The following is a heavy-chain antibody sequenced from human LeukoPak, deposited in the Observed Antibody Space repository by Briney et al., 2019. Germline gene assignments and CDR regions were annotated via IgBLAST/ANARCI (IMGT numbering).Heavy chain of an antibody. Sequence: GGSLRLSCAASGFTFSSYAMSWVRQAPGKGLEWVSAISGSGGSTYYADSVKGRFTISRDNSKNTLYLHMNSLRAEDTAVYYCAKEGIYDILTGWLDYWGQGTLVTVSS. CDR3: AKEGIYDILTGWLDY. J-gene: IGHJ4*02. CDR2: ISGSGGST. V-gene: IGHV3-23*01. D-gene: IGHD3-9*01. CDR1: GFTFSSYA.